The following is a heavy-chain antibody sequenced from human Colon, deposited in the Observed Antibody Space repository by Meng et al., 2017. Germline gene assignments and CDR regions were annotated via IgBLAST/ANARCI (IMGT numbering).Heavy chain of an antibody. Sequence: QLVACGGGRDQPGWSLIPSCAVSGLRISSDFMICVRQAPGKGLEWVSMIHSSAGTFFADSVKGRFTVSTDNSKNTLYLQMNSLRIEDTAVYHCANRFVWGLGTLVTVSS. CDR3: ANRFV. D-gene: IGHD3-3*01. CDR2: IHSSAGT. J-gene: IGHJ4*02. V-gene: IGHV3-66*02. CDR1: GLRISSDF.